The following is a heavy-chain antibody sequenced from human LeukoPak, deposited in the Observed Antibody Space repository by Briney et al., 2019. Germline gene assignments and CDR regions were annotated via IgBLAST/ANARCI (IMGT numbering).Heavy chain of an antibody. Sequence: GGSLRLSCAASGFTFRNHWMHWVRQTPGKGLVWVSRISSDGSSTTYADSVKGRFTISRDNAKNTLYLQLNNLRAEDTAMYYCARDQRVTGRPDIDYWGQGTLVIVSS. CDR2: ISSDGSST. CDR3: ARDQRVTGRPDIDY. CDR1: GFTFRNHW. V-gene: IGHV3-74*03. J-gene: IGHJ4*02. D-gene: IGHD6-6*01.